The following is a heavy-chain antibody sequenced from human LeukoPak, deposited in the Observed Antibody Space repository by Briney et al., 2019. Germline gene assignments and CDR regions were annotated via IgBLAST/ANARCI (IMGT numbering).Heavy chain of an antibody. V-gene: IGHV1-8*01. CDR2: MNPNSGNT. Sequence: ASVKVPCKASGYTFTSYDINWVRQAPGQGLEWMGWMNPNSGNTGYAQKFQGRVTMTRNTSISTAYMELSSLRSEDTAVYYCARGGWFGDYYYYGMDVWGQGTTVTVSS. CDR3: ARGGWFGDYYYYGMDV. J-gene: IGHJ6*02. CDR1: GYTFTSYD. D-gene: IGHD3-10*01.